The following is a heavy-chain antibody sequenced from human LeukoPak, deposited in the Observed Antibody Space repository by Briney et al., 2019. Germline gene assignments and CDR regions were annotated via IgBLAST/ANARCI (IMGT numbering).Heavy chain of an antibody. CDR3: ARAGGYGDYDPFDP. V-gene: IGHV3-66*01. J-gene: IGHJ5*02. D-gene: IGHD4-17*01. CDR2: IYSGGST. CDR1: GFTVSSNY. Sequence: GGSLRLTCAASGFTVSSNYMSWVRQAPGKGLEWVSVIYSGGSTYYADSVKGRFTISRDNSKNTLYLQMNSLRAEDTAVYYCARAGGYGDYDPFDPWGQGTLVTVSS.